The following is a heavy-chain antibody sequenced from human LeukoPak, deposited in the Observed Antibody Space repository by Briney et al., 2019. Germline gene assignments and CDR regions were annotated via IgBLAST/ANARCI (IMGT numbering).Heavy chain of an antibody. D-gene: IGHD2-15*01. CDR2: LYTGGST. J-gene: IGHJ4*02. Sequence: GGSLRLSCAASGFTVSSNYMSWVRQAPGKGLEWVSVLYTGGSTYYADPVKGRFTISRHNSKNTLYLQMNSLRAEDTAMYYCASEHCSGGSCSFDSWGQGTLVTVSS. CDR3: ASEHCSGGSCSFDS. CDR1: GFTVSSNY. V-gene: IGHV3-53*04.